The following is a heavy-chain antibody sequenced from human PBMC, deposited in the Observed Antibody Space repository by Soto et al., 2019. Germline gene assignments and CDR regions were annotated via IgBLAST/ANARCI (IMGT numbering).Heavy chain of an antibody. D-gene: IGHD1-26*01. J-gene: IGHJ5*02. CDR1: GFTFGDYA. CDR3: ARDRKAGIVGSTTFVNWFDP. Sequence: EVQLVESGGGVVRPGGSLRLSCAASGFTFGDYAMSWVRQAPGKGLEWVSSIDWNGGNTGYADSVKGRFTISRDNAKNTLYLQMNSLRAEDTTWYIGARDRKAGIVGSTTFVNWFDPCGQGTLVTVSS. CDR2: IDWNGGNT. V-gene: IGHV3-20*01.